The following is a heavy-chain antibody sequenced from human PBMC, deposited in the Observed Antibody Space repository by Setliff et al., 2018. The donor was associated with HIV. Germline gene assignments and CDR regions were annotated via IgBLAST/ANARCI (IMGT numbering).Heavy chain of an antibody. V-gene: IGHV4-39*01. D-gene: IGHD3-22*01. J-gene: IGHJ4*02. CDR1: GGSIDSNTYY. CDR3: ARHSGLGGYYSPFDY. Sequence: SETLSLTCRVSGGSIDSNTYYWGWIRQPPGKGLEWIGNIYYRGNSFYNPSLKSRVTISIDTSKNQFYLKLSSVTAADTTVYYCARHSGLGGYYSPFDYWGPGTLVTVSS. CDR2: IYYRGNS.